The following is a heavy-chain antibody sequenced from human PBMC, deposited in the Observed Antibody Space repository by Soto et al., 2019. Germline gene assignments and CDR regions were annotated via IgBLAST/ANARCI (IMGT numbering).Heavy chain of an antibody. Sequence: SETLSLTCAVSGGSISSSNWWSWVRQPPGKGLEWIGEIYHSGSTNYNPSLKSRVTISVDKSKNQFSLKLSSVTAADTAVYYCARGSPDGSSTGFDYWGQGTLVTVSS. V-gene: IGHV4-4*02. CDR3: ARGSPDGSSTGFDY. CDR2: IYHSGST. D-gene: IGHD6-6*01. CDR1: GGSISSSNW. J-gene: IGHJ4*02.